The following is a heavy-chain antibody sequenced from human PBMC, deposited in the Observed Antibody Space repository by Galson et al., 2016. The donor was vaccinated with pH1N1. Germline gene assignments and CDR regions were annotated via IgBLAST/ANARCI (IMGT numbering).Heavy chain of an antibody. CDR1: GFNFKTYE. CDR2: IIGSGSIT. CDR3: VREIRDDYNYGNFDY. J-gene: IGHJ4*02. Sequence: SLRLSCAASGFNFKTYEMHWVRQAPGKGLEWVSYIIGSGSITNYADSVRGRFTISRDNAKNSLFLQVDSLRAEDTAIYYCVREIRDDYNYGNFDYWGQGTLVTVSS. D-gene: IGHD5-24*01. V-gene: IGHV3-48*03.